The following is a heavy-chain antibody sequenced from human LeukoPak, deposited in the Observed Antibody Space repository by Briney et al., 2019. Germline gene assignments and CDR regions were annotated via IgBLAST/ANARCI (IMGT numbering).Heavy chain of an antibody. Sequence: PGGSLRLSCAASGFTFSSYSMNWVRPAPGKGLEWVSSISSSSSYIYYADSVKGRFTISRDNAKNSLYLQMNSLRAEDTAVYYCARDRYGSGSFYPVHAFDIWGQGTMVTVSS. J-gene: IGHJ3*02. CDR3: ARDRYGSGSFYPVHAFDI. V-gene: IGHV3-21*01. D-gene: IGHD3-10*01. CDR2: ISSSSSYI. CDR1: GFTFSSYS.